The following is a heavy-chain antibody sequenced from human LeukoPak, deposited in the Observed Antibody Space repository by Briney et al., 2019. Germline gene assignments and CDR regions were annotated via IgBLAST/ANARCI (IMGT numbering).Heavy chain of an antibody. J-gene: IGHJ6*03. D-gene: IGHD3-3*01. CDR3: ARRGSITSYMDV. Sequence: PSETLSLTCTVSGGSIRNYHWSWIRQPPGKGLEWIGYIYCSGSTNYNPSLKSRVTISVDTSKNQFSLKLNSVTAADTAVYYCARRGSITSYMDVWGKGTTVTISS. CDR1: GGSIRNYH. CDR2: IYCSGST. V-gene: IGHV4-59*08.